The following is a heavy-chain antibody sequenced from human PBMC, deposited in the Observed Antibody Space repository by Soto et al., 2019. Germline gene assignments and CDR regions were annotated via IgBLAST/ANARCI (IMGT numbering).Heavy chain of an antibody. J-gene: IGHJ5*01. D-gene: IGHD1-1*01. V-gene: IGHV1-18*03. Sequence: QVQLVQSGPELKKPGASVKVSCKTSGYSFHNSGISWVRQAPGQGLEWIGWISVLNGYAHYGQKFQGRVIMTADTFTSTAYMELRGLRSDDMAMYYCSKNGTTWFASWGQGTPVTVSS. CDR3: SKNGTTWFAS. CDR1: GYSFHNSG. CDR2: ISVLNGYA.